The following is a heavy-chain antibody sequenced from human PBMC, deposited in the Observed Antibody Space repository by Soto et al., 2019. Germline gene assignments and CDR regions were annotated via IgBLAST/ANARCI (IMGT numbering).Heavy chain of an antibody. CDR3: ARHVRNYDFRGGYLYGMDV. J-gene: IGHJ6*02. V-gene: IGHV4-31*03. Sequence: SETLSLTCTVSGGSISSGGYYWGWIRQHPGKGLEWIGYIYYSGSSYYNPSLKSRVTISVDTSKNQFSQKLSSVTAADTAVYYCARHVRNYDFRGGYLYGMDVWGQGTTVTVSS. CDR1: GGSISSGGYY. D-gene: IGHD3-3*01. CDR2: IYYSGSS.